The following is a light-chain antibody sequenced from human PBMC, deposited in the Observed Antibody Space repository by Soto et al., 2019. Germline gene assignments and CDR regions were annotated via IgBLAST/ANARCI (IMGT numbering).Light chain of an antibody. V-gene: IGKV1-39*01. Sequence: DIQMTQSPSSLSASVGDRVTITCQSSQSIISYLNWYQQKAGKAPQLLIYAASSLQSGVAARFSGSGSGTDFILSISSLQPEDSAIYYCQQSYSSPRTFGQGTKLEI. CDR2: AAS. CDR3: QQSYSSPRT. CDR1: QSIISY. J-gene: IGKJ2*01.